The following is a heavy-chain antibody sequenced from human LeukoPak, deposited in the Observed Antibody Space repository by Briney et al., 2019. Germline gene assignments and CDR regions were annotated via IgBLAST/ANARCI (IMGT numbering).Heavy chain of an antibody. Sequence: GGSLRLSCAASGFTFDDYAMHWVRQAPGKGLEWVSLISWDGGSTYYADSVKGRFTISRDNSKNSQYLQMNSLRPEDSALYYCAKDMGAAAGPLDWGQGTLVTVSS. CDR2: ISWDGGST. CDR3: AKDMGAAAGPLD. V-gene: IGHV3-43D*03. CDR1: GFTFDDYA. J-gene: IGHJ1*01. D-gene: IGHD6-13*01.